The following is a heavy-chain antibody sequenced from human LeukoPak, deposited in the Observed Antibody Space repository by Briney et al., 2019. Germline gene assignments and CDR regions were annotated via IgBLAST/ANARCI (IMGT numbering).Heavy chain of an antibody. V-gene: IGHV4-4*07. Sequence: SETLSLTCTVSGGSISNYYWSWIRQPAGKGLEWIGRIYSSGSTNYNPSLKSRVTISVDTSKNQFSLKLNSLTAADTAVYYCARDRDYYGSGSPDYWGQGTLVTVSS. D-gene: IGHD3-10*01. J-gene: IGHJ4*02. CDR2: IYSSGST. CDR1: GGSISNYY. CDR3: ARDRDYYGSGSPDY.